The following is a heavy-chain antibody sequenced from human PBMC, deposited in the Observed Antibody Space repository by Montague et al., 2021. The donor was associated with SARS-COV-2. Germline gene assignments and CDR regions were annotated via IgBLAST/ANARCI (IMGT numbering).Heavy chain of an antibody. V-gene: IGHV3-30*04. Sequence: SLRLSCAASGFTFSSYAMHWVRQAPGKGLEWVAVISYDGSNKYYADSVKGRFTISRDNSKNTLYLQMNSLRAEDTAVYYCARDSVTDGPYGVDVWGQGTTVTVSS. CDR1: GFTFSSYA. CDR2: ISYDGSNK. J-gene: IGHJ6*02. D-gene: IGHD2-21*02. CDR3: ARDSVTDGPYGVDV.